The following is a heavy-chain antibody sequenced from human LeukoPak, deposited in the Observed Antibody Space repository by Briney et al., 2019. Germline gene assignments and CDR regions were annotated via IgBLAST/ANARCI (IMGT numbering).Heavy chain of an antibody. V-gene: IGHV3-21*06. CDR3: GGGSVYPFDQ. J-gene: IGHJ4*02. D-gene: IGHD1-14*01. CDR1: GFTFSRYT. Sequence: GGSLRLSCAASGFTFSRYTMSWVRQAPGKGLEWVSSISSNGNYLYYADSVKGRFTISRDNAKNSLYLQMNSLIVEDTALYYCGGGSVYPFDQWGQGTLVTVSS. CDR2: ISSNGNYL.